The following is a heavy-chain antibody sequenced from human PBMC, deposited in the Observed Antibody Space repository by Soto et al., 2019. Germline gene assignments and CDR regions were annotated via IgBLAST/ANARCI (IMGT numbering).Heavy chain of an antibody. D-gene: IGHD3-9*01. CDR2: ISYEGSKK. Sequence: QVQLEESGGGVVQPGRSLRLSCVASGFIFSTYAMYWVRQAPGKGLEWVTFISYEGSKKDYADSVKGRFTLSRDNSKNTVYLQMNSLRPEDTAVYYCARNLQFFDWMGFYGMDVWGQGTTVTVSS. V-gene: IGHV3-30*04. J-gene: IGHJ6*02. CDR1: GFIFSTYA. CDR3: ARNLQFFDWMGFYGMDV.